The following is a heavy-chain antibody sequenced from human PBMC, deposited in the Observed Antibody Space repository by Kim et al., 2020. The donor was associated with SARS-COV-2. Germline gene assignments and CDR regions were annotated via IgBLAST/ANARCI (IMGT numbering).Heavy chain of an antibody. J-gene: IGHJ5*02. V-gene: IGHV6-1*01. CDR1: GDSVSSNIAA. Sequence: SQTLSLTCAISGDSVSSNIAAWNWSRQSPSRGLEWLGRTYYRSKWLNDYAVSVKSRIAITADTAKNQFSLQLTSVTPEDTAVYYCARQNAHCFDPWGQGILVTVSS. CDR2: TYYRSKWLN. CDR3: ARQNAHCFDP.